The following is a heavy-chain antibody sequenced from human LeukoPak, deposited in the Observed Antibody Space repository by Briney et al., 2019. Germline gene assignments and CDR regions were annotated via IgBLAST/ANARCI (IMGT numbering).Heavy chain of an antibody. CDR1: GFTFDDYA. CDR3: AKEHPGDVENAFDI. Sequence: GGSLRLSCAASGFTFDDYAMHWVRQAPGKGLEWVSGISWNSGSIGYADSVKGRFTISRDNAKNSLYLQMNSLRAEDTALYYCAKEHPGDVENAFDIWGQGTMVTVSS. CDR2: ISWNSGSI. J-gene: IGHJ3*02. V-gene: IGHV3-9*01. D-gene: IGHD3-16*01.